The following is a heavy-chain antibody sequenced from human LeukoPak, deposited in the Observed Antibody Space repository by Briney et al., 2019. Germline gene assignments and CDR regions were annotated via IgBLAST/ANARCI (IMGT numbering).Heavy chain of an antibody. J-gene: IGHJ6*02. CDR1: GFTFSSYA. D-gene: IGHD3-22*01. Sequence: GGSLRLSCAASGFTFSSYAMSWDRQAPGKGLEWVSAISGSGGSTYYADSVKGRFTISRDNSKNTLYLQMNSLRAEDTAVYYCARGTMIVVSKRNYGMDVWGQGTTVTVSS. V-gene: IGHV3-23*01. CDR3: ARGTMIVVSKRNYGMDV. CDR2: ISGSGGST.